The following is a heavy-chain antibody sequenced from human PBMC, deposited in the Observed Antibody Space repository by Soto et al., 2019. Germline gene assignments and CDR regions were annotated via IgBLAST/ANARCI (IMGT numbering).Heavy chain of an antibody. CDR2: IIPLFGTA. V-gene: IGHV1-69*13. CDR1: GGTFSNYA. Sequence: SVKVSCKASGGTFSNYAINWVRQAPGQGLEWMGGIIPLFGTANYAQKFQGRVTITADESTSTAYLDLSSLRSEDTAVYYCARPVEMATISRSYLFYWGQGTLVTVSS. D-gene: IGHD5-12*01. J-gene: IGHJ4*02. CDR3: ARPVEMATISRSYLFY.